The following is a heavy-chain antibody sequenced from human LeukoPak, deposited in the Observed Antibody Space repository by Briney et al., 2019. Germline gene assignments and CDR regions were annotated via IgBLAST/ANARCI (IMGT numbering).Heavy chain of an antibody. D-gene: IGHD3-10*01. Sequence: GGSLRLSCAASGFTFSSYAMSWVRQAPGKGLEWISYISNSGGIIYYADSVKGRFTISRDNTKNSLYLHMSTLRADDTAVYYCARAGRYFDSWGQGTLVTVSS. CDR1: GFTFSSYA. CDR2: ISNSGGII. J-gene: IGHJ4*01. CDR3: ARAGRYFDS. V-gene: IGHV3-48*04.